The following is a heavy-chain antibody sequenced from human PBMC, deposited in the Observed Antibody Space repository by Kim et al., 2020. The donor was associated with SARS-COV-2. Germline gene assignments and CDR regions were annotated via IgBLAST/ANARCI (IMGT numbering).Heavy chain of an antibody. J-gene: IGHJ4*02. V-gene: IGHV3-21*01. CDR1: GFTFSSYS. CDR3: ARDPPTRIFFDY. Sequence: GGSLRLSCAASGFTFSSYSMNWVRQAPGKGLEWVSSISSSSSYIYYADSVKGRFTISRDNAKNSLYLQMNSLRAEDTAVYYCARDPPTRIFFDYWGQGTLVTVSS. D-gene: IGHD3-3*02. CDR2: ISSSSSYI.